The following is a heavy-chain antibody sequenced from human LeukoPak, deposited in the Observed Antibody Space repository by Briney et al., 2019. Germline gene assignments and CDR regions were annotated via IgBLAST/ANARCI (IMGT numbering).Heavy chain of an antibody. CDR3: AKSTYYYDTFVNAFDF. D-gene: IGHD3-22*01. J-gene: IGHJ3*01. CDR1: GGSISSYH. CDR2: MSYSGST. V-gene: IGHV4-59*12. Sequence: SETLSLTCTVSGGSISSYHWSWIRQPPGKGLEWIGYMSYSGSTNYNPSLKSRVTTSVDTSKNQFSLKLSSVTAADTAVYYCAKSTYYYDTFVNAFDFWGQGTVVTVSS.